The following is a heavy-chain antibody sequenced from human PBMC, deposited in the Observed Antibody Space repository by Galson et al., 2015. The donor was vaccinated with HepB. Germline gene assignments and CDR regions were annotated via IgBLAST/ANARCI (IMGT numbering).Heavy chain of an antibody. CDR3: ATWGFSSWYVVYYYYGMDV. Sequence: SLRLACAASGFTFSSYAMSWVRQAPGKGLEWVLAISGSGGSTYYADSVKGRFTISRDNPKNTLYLQMNSLRAEDTAVYYCATWGFSSWYVVYYYYGMDVWGQGTTVTVSS. CDR1: GFTFSSYA. V-gene: IGHV3-23*01. J-gene: IGHJ6*02. D-gene: IGHD6-13*01. CDR2: ISGSGGST.